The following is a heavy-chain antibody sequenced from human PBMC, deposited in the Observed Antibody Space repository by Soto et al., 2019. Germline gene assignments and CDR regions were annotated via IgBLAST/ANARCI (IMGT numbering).Heavy chain of an antibody. CDR3: ARGKGGTAMVYYYYYGMDV. D-gene: IGHD5-18*01. CDR1: GGSFSGYY. CDR2: INHSGST. J-gene: IGHJ6*02. Sequence: SETLSLTCAVYGGSFSGYYWSWIRQPPGKGLEWIGEINHSGSTNYNPSLKSRVTISVDTSKNQFSLKLSSVTAADTAVNYCARGKGGTAMVYYYYYGMDVWGQGTTVTSP. V-gene: IGHV4-34*01.